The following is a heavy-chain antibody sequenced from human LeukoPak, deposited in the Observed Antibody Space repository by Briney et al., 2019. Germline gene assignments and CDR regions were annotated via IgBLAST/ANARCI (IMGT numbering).Heavy chain of an antibody. CDR1: GYTFTSYD. CDR2: MNPNSGNT. V-gene: IGHV1-8*03. Sequence: GASVKVSCKASGYTFTSYDINWVRQATGQGLEWMGWMNPNSGNTGYAQKFQGRVTITRNTSISTAYMELSSLRSEDTAVYYCARDGGSYYYDSGGYLPDYWGQGTLVTVSS. D-gene: IGHD3-22*01. J-gene: IGHJ4*02. CDR3: ARDGGSYYYDSGGYLPDY.